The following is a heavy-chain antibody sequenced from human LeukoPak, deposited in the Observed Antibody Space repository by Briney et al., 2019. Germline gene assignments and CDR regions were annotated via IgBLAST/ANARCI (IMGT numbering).Heavy chain of an antibody. CDR3: AKDHPSIVVVVAASVFDY. D-gene: IGHD2-15*01. J-gene: IGHJ4*02. CDR2: ISGSGSTT. Sequence: GGSLRLSCAASGFTFSSYAMSWVRQAPGKGREWVSAISGSGSTTYYADSVRGRFTVSRDNSKNTLYLQMNSLRAEDTAAYYCAKDHPSIVVVVAASVFDYWGQGTLVTVSS. CDR1: GFTFSSYA. V-gene: IGHV3-23*01.